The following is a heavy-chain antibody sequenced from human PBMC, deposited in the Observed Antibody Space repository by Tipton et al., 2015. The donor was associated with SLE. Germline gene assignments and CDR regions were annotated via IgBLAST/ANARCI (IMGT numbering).Heavy chain of an antibody. CDR3: ARDGGVGDYGDDLAEFFQH. CDR2: IYNSGNT. CDR1: GGSIRSGRYY. Sequence: TLSLTCTVSGGSIRSGRYYWSWIRQLPGKGLEWIGYIYNSGNTNYNPSLKSRVTISVDTSKNQFSLRLSSVTAADTAVYYCARDGGVGDYGDDLAEFFQHWGQGTLVAVSS. J-gene: IGHJ1*01. D-gene: IGHD4-17*01. V-gene: IGHV4-31*03.